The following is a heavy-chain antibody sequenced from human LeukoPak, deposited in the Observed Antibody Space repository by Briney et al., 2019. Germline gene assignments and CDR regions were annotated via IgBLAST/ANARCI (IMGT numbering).Heavy chain of an antibody. CDR3: AKDLSGSFDC. CDR2: IRSNGNNK. D-gene: IGHD5-12*01. CDR1: GFTFSSFG. J-gene: IGHJ4*02. V-gene: IGHV3-30*02. Sequence: GGSLRLSCAASGFTFSSFGMHWVRQAPGAGLEWVAFIRSNGNNKYSADSVRGRFTISRDNSKNTLYLQMNSLRTEDTAVYFCAKDLSGSFDCWGQGTLVTVSS.